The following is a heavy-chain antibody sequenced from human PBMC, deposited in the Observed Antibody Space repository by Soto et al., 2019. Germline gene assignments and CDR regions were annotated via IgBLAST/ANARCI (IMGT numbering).Heavy chain of an antibody. Sequence: QVQLQESGPGLVKPSGTLSLTCAVSGDSISSSNWWSWVRRPPGKGLEGIGGIYHSGNTNYNPSLKSRVTISVDKSKNQFSLKLSSVTAADTAVYYCARDVVGYCISSTCYWLDPWGQGTLVTVSS. V-gene: IGHV4-4*02. CDR1: GDSISSSNW. J-gene: IGHJ5*02. D-gene: IGHD2-2*03. CDR2: IYHSGNT. CDR3: ARDVVGYCISSTCYWLDP.